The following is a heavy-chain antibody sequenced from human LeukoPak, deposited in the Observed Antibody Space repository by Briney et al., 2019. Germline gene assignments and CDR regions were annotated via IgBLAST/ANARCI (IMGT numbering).Heavy chain of an antibody. CDR1: GGSFSGYY. Sequence: PSETLSLTRAVYGGSFSGYYWSWIRQPPGKGLEWIGEINHSGSTNYNPSLKSRVTISVDTSKNQFSLKLSSVTAADTAVYYCARDYYDSSGYLPGSHDAFDIWGQGTMVTVSS. CDR3: ARDYYDSSGYLPGSHDAFDI. D-gene: IGHD3-22*01. CDR2: INHSGST. J-gene: IGHJ3*02. V-gene: IGHV4-34*01.